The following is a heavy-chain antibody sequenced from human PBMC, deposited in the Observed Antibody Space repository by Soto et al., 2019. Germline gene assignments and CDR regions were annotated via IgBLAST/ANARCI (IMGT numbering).Heavy chain of an antibody. CDR3: ATWRFDY. V-gene: IGHV6-1*01. CDR2: TYYRSKWYN. Sequence: PSPTLSLTCDICVDSVSRNRAAWNWIRHSPARGIEWLGRTYYRSKWYNDYAVSTRSRITITPDTTKNQFSLQLNSATPADTAGYYCATWRFDYWGQRTLVSVSS. CDR1: VDSVSRNRAA. J-gene: IGHJ4*01.